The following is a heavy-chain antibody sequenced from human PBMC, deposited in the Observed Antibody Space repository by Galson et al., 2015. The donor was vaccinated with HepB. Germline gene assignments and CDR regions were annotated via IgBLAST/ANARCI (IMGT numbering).Heavy chain of an antibody. CDR1: GGTFSSYT. V-gene: IGHV1-69*02. Sequence: SVKVSCKASGGTFSSYTISWVRQAPGQGLEWMGRIIPILGIANYAQKFQGRVTITADKSTSTAYMELSSLRSEDTAVYYCASCSSTSPRTRGGMDVWGQGTTVTVS. J-gene: IGHJ6*02. CDR2: IIPILGIA. D-gene: IGHD2-2*01. CDR3: ASCSSTSPRTRGGMDV.